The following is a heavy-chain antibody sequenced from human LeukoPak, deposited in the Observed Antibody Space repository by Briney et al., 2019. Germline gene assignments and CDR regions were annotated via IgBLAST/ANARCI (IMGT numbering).Heavy chain of an antibody. D-gene: IGHD5-18*01. Sequence: GGSLRLSCAASGFTFSTYSMNWVRQAPGKGLEWVSSISRSSSYIYYADSMKGRFTISRDNAKTSLYLQMNSLRAEDTAVYYCARDLSGIAGYTYGRGIDYWGQGTLVTVSS. CDR2: ISRSSSYI. CDR3: ARDLSGIAGYTYGRGIDY. J-gene: IGHJ4*02. CDR1: GFTFSTYS. V-gene: IGHV3-21*01.